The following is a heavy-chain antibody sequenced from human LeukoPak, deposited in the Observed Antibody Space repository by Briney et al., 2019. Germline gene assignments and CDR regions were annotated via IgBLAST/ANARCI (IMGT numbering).Heavy chain of an antibody. CDR1: GGFISNSC. Sequence: SSETLSLTCTVSGGFISNSCWGWIRQPAGKGLEWIGRIYTTGSTNYNPSLKSRVTMSVDTSKNQFSLKLNSVTAADTAVYYCAREATYFYDSKADFDIWGQGTMVTVSS. J-gene: IGHJ3*02. CDR3: AREATYFYDSKADFDI. V-gene: IGHV4-4*07. CDR2: IYTTGST. D-gene: IGHD3-22*01.